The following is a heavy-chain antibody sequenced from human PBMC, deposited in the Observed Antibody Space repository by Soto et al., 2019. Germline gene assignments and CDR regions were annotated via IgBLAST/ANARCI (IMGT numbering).Heavy chain of an antibody. CDR1: GGSFSGYY. J-gene: IGHJ4*02. CDR3: AREYSKWAPHPFDY. D-gene: IGHD4-4*01. Sequence: PSETLSLTCAVYGGSFSGYYWSWIRQPPGKGLEWIGEINHSGSTNYNPSLKSRVTISVDTSKNQFSLKLSSVTAADTAVYYCAREYSKWAPHPFDYWGQGTLVTVSS. CDR2: INHSGST. V-gene: IGHV4-34*01.